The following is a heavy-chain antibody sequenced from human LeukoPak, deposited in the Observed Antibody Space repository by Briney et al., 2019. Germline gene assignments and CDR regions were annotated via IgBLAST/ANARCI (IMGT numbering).Heavy chain of an antibody. J-gene: IGHJ3*02. CDR1: GFTFSSYS. V-gene: IGHV3-21*01. CDR2: ISSSSSYI. D-gene: IGHD4-17*01. CDR3: AREGHGDSADAFDI. Sequence: GGSLRLSCAASGFTFSSYSMNWVRQAPGKGLEWVSSISSSSSYIYYADSMKGRFTISRDNAKNSLYLEMNSLRDEDTAVYYCAREGHGDSADAFDIWGQGTMVTVSS.